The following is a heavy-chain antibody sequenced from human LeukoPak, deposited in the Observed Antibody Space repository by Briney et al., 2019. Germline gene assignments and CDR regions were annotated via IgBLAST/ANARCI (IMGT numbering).Heavy chain of an antibody. D-gene: IGHD6-13*01. V-gene: IGHV4-59*01. CDR2: IHYSGST. CDR3: ARGGSSSSWLFYY. CDR1: GGSISSYY. J-gene: IGHJ4*02. Sequence: SETLSLTCTVSGGSISSYYWSWIRQPPGKELEWIGYIHYSGSTNYNPSLKSRVTMSVDTSKNQFSLKLTSVTAADTAVYYCARGGSSSSWLFYYWGQGTLVTVSS.